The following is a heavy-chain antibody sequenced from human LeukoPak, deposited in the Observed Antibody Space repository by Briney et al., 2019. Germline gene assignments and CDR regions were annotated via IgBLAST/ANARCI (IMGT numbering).Heavy chain of an antibody. V-gene: IGHV1-46*01. CDR3: ARDGSHLRDLDY. D-gene: IGHD4-17*01. Sequence: ASVKVSCKASGYTFTSYYMHWVRQAPGQGLEWMGIINPSGGSTSYAQKFQGRATMTRDTSTSTVYMERSSLRSEDTAVYYCARDGSHLRDLDYWGQGTLVTVSS. CDR1: GYTFTSYY. CDR2: INPSGGST. J-gene: IGHJ4*02.